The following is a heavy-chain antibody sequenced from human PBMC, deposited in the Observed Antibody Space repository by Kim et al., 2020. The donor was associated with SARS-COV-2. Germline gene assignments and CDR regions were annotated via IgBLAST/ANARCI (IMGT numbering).Heavy chain of an antibody. V-gene: IGHV4-31*03. J-gene: IGHJ4*02. CDR2: IYYSAKS. CDR1: GASITSGGYY. Sequence: SETLSLTCTVSGASITSGGYYWSWTRQHPGKGLEWIGYIYYSAKSDYNPSLKSRVVITMDTSKNQFSLKLNSVTAADTAVYYCSREPILWGQGILVTVSS. D-gene: IGHD3-9*01. CDR3: SREPIL.